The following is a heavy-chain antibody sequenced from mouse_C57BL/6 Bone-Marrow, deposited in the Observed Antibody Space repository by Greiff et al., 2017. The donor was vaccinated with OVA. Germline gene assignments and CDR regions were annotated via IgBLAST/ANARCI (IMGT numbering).Heavy chain of an antibody. CDR2: IYPGNGGT. CDR3: ARTIYSVGAYDAMDY. V-gene: IGHV1-55*01. J-gene: IGHJ4*01. CDR1: GYTFTSYC. Sequence: VQLQQPGAELVKPGASVKMSCKASGYTFTSYCMHWVKQRPGQGLEWIGDIYPGNGGTNYNAKFKGKATLTVDTSSSTAYMQLSSLTSEDSAVYYCARTIYSVGAYDAMDYWGQGTSVTVSS. D-gene: IGHD1-1*01.